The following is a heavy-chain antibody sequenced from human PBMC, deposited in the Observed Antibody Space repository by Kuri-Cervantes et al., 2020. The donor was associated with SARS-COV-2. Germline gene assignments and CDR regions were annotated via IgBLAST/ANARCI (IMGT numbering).Heavy chain of an antibody. CDR2: INHSGST. V-gene: IGHV4-34*01. D-gene: IGHD6-19*01. Sequence: TLSLTCALSVGSFSGSYWSWIRQPPGKGLEWSGEINHSGSTNYNPSLKSRVTISVNTSKNQLSLKLSSVTAADTAVYYCARGVGAAVAGTLITIYYYYGMDVWGQGTTVTVSS. CDR3: ARGVGAAVAGTLITIYYYYGMDV. J-gene: IGHJ6*02. CDR1: VGSFSGSY.